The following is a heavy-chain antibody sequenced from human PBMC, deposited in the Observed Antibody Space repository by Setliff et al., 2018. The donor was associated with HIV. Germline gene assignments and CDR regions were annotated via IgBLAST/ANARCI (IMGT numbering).Heavy chain of an antibody. J-gene: IGHJ4*02. CDR3: AIVTELDYYGGSGPTHLLFDS. CDR1: GGTFIRYA. CDR2: IIPIFGIP. Sequence: SVKVSCKASGGTFIRYAFNWVQQAPGQGLEWMGEIIPIFGIPSYAQRFQDRVTITADESTNTAYMELSSLRSKDTAVYYCAIVTELDYYGGSGPTHLLFDSWGQGTLVTVSS. V-gene: IGHV1-69*13. D-gene: IGHD3-22*01.